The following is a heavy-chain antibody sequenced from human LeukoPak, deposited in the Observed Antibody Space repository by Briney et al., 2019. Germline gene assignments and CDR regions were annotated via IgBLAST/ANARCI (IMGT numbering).Heavy chain of an antibody. D-gene: IGHD3-22*01. Sequence: GGSLRLSCAASGFTFSSNGMHWVRQAPGKGLEGVGIIWYDGSNKYYADSVKGRFTISRDNSKNTLYLQMNSLRVEDTAVYYCARPYYSNYYYYGMDVWGQGTTVTVSS. CDR1: GFTFSSNG. CDR3: ARPYYSNYYYYGMDV. V-gene: IGHV3-33*01. CDR2: IWYDGSNK. J-gene: IGHJ6*02.